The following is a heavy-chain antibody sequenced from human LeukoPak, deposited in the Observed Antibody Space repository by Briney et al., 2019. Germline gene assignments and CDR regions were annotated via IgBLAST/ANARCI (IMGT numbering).Heavy chain of an antibody. CDR3: ARDIPLSRYFDWIGRGYYYYMDV. Sequence: SETLSLTCTVSGGSISSSSYYWGWIRQPPGKGLEWIGSIYYSGSTYYNPSLKSRVTISVDTSKNQFSLKLSSVTAADTAVYYCARDIPLSRYFDWIGRGYYYYMDVWGKGTTVTVSS. J-gene: IGHJ6*03. CDR1: GGSISSSSYY. D-gene: IGHD3-9*01. V-gene: IGHV4-39*07. CDR2: IYYSGST.